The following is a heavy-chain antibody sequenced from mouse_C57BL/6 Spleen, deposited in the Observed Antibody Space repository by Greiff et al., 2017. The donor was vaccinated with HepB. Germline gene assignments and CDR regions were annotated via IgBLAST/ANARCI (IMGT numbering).Heavy chain of an antibody. V-gene: IGHV1-63*01. CDR3: ARYSNYSYAIDY. D-gene: IGHD2-5*01. CDR1: GYTFTNYW. CDR2: IYPGGGYT. J-gene: IGHJ4*01. Sequence: VQLQQSGAELVRPGTSVKMSCKASGYTFTNYWIGWAKQRPGHGLEWIGDIYPGGGYTSYNEKFQGKATLTADKSSSTAYMQFSILPSEDSAIYYYARYSNYSYAIDYWGQGTSVTVSS.